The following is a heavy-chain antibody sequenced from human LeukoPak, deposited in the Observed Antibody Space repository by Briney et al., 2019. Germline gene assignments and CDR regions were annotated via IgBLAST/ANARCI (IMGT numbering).Heavy chain of an antibody. CDR3: ARDLGYYGSGSEDYMDV. CDR1: GGSISSSNW. CDR2: IYHSGST. D-gene: IGHD3-10*01. J-gene: IGHJ6*03. Sequence: PSGTLSLTCAVSGGSISSSNWWSWVRQPPGKGLEWIGEIYHSGSTNYNPSLKSRVTISVDKSKNQFSPKLSSVTAADTAVYYCARDLGYYGSGSEDYMDVWGKGTTVTVSS. V-gene: IGHV4-4*02.